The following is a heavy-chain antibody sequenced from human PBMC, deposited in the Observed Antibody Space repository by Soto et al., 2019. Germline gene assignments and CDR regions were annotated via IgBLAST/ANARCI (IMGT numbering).Heavy chain of an antibody. CDR3: ARQGPYSSSWYNWFDP. V-gene: IGHV5-51*01. J-gene: IGHJ5*02. CDR2: IYPGDSDT. Sequence: EVQLVQSGAEVKKPGESLKISCKGSGYSFTSYWIGWVRQMPGKGLEWMGIIYPGDSDTRYSPSFQGQVTISADKSISTAYRQWSSLKASDTAMYYCARQGPYSSSWYNWFDPWGQGTLVTVSS. D-gene: IGHD6-13*01. CDR1: GYSFTSYW.